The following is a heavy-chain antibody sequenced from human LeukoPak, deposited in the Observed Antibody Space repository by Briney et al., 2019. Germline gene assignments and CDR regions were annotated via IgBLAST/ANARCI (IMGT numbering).Heavy chain of an antibody. CDR3: ARRLPAAQTYYFAD. V-gene: IGHV3-23*01. D-gene: IGHD2-2*01. Sequence: GGSLRLSRAASGFIFSSYGMSWVRQAPGKGLVWVSGISGSGGRTYYADSVKGRSTISRDNSKNTLYLQMNSLRAEDTAVYYCARRLPAAQTYYFADWGQGTLVTVSS. J-gene: IGHJ4*02. CDR1: GFIFSSYG. CDR2: ISGSGGRT.